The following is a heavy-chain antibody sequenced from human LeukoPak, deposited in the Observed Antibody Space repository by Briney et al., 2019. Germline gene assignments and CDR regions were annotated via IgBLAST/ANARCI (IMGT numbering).Heavy chain of an antibody. Sequence: GASVKVSCQASGYSLTTYYMHWVRQAPGQGLEWMAITNPSGGGTKYAQKFQGRVTMTRDTPTNTVYMELSSLRTEDTAVYYCASVYLYGMDVWGQGTTVTVSS. CDR2: TNPSGGGT. D-gene: IGHD2-8*01. CDR3: ASVYLYGMDV. J-gene: IGHJ6*02. V-gene: IGHV1-46*01. CDR1: GYSLTTYY.